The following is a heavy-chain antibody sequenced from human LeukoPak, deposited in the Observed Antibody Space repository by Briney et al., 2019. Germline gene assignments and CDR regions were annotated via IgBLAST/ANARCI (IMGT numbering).Heavy chain of an antibody. CDR3: ARGIGSTTVTTLEYYFDY. CDR2: MNPNSGNT. CDR1: GYTFTSYD. D-gene: IGHD4-17*01. Sequence: ASVKVSCKASGYTFTSYDINWVRQAPGQGLEWMGWMNPNSGNTGYAQKLQGRVTMTRNTSISTAYMELSSLRSEDTAVYYCARGIGSTTVTTLEYYFDYWGQGTLVTVSS. J-gene: IGHJ4*02. V-gene: IGHV1-8*01.